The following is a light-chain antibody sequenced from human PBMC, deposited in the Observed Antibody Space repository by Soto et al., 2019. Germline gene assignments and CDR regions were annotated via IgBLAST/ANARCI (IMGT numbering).Light chain of an antibody. CDR2: EVS. CDR1: SSDVGGYNY. Sequence: QSALTQPASVSGSPGQSITISCTGTSSDVGGYNYVSWYQQHPGKAPKLMIYEVSNRPSGVSNRFSGSKSGNTASLTISGLQAEDEADYYCSSYTSSSTVYVFGTATKLTVL. J-gene: IGLJ1*01. V-gene: IGLV2-14*01. CDR3: SSYTSSSTVYV.